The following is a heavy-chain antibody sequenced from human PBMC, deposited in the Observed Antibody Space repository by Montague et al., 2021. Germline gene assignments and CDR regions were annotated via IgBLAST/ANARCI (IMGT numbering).Heavy chain of an antibody. CDR3: ARAGDYYGSGSYLGFDY. J-gene: IGHJ4*02. V-gene: IGHV4-31*03. D-gene: IGHD3-10*01. Sequence: TLSLTCTVSGGSISSGGYYWSWIRQLPGKGLEWIGYIFYSGNTYYNPPLKSRVTISVDTSKNQFSLKLSSVTAADTAVYYCARAGDYYGSGSYLGFDYWGQGTLVTVSS. CDR2: IFYSGNT. CDR1: GGSISSGGYY.